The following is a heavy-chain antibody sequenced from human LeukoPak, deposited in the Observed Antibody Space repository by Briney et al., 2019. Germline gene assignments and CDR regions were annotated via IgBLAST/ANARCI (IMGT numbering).Heavy chain of an antibody. Sequence: GGSLRLSCAASGFTFSESWMTWVPQVPGLGLKWVAHINHEEGGIRDVDSVKGRFTISRDNAKGSVYLQMNSLRAEDTAIYHCATYINWVAGDVWGQGTTVIVSS. D-gene: IGHD1-1*01. J-gene: IGHJ6*02. V-gene: IGHV3-7*01. CDR2: INHEEGGI. CDR3: ATYINWVAGDV. CDR1: GFTFSESW.